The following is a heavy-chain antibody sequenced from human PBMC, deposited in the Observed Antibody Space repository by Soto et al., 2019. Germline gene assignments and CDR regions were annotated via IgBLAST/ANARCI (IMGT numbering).Heavy chain of an antibody. J-gene: IGHJ6*02. Sequence: EVQLVQSGAEVKKPGESLKISCKGSGYSFTSYHIVWVRQMPGKGLEWMGIIYPGDSETRYSPSLQGQVTMSADKSTSPAYLQWSSLKASDTAMYYCARLSYCDGDCTRRPYDYYGMDVWGQGTTVTVSS. CDR2: IYPGDSET. D-gene: IGHD2-21*02. CDR3: ARLSYCDGDCTRRPYDYYGMDV. CDR1: GYSFTSYH. V-gene: IGHV5-51*01.